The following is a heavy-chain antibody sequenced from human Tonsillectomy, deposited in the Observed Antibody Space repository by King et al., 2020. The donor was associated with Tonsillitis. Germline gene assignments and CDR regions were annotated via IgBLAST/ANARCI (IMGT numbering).Heavy chain of an antibody. CDR3: ARAYYYDTSRTPDY. J-gene: IGHJ4*02. Sequence: QLVQSGGGVVQPGRSLRLSCAASGFTFSTYGIHWVCQAPGKGLEWVALISYDGSNKYYADPVRGRFTISRDTSKNTVYLQMNSLRAEDTAVYYCARAYYYDTSRTPDYWGQGTLITVSS. V-gene: IGHV3-33*05. CDR1: GFTFSTYG. CDR2: ISYDGSNK. D-gene: IGHD3-22*01.